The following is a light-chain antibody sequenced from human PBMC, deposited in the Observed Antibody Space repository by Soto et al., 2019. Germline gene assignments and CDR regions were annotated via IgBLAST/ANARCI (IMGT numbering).Light chain of an antibody. CDR3: QQNNNWPRT. Sequence: EIVMTQSPATLSVSPGERVTLSCRASQSISTNLAWFQQKPGQAPRLLIYDASTRATDIPARFSGSGSGTEFTFTISSLQSEDFAVYYCQQNNNWPRTFGQGTKVDIK. CDR1: QSISTN. CDR2: DAS. J-gene: IGKJ1*01. V-gene: IGKV3-15*01.